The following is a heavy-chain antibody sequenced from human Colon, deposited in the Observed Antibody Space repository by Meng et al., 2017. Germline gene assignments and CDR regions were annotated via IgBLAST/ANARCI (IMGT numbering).Heavy chain of an antibody. CDR3: AKGNVIWLGDFQRKGGVDS. CDR1: GVSISNYY. D-gene: IGHD3-10*01. V-gene: IGHV4-59*01. J-gene: IGHJ1*01. CDR2: LHYSGST. Sequence: SETLSLTCHVSGVSISNYYWNWVRQPPGKGLEWIGYLHYSGSTKYNPSLKSRFTISGDTSKNQFSLNLTSVTAADTAVYSRAKGNVIWLGDFQRKGGVDSWGQGTRVTVSS.